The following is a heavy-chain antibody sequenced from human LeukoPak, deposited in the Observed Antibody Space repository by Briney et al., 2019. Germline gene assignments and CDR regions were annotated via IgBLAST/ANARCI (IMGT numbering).Heavy chain of an antibody. CDR3: ARVYYGGNSGLGDKNDAFDI. CDR1: GYTFTRYG. CDR2: ISGYNANT. D-gene: IGHD4-23*01. J-gene: IGHJ3*02. Sequence: GASVKVSCKASGYTFTRYGISWVRQAPGQGLEWMGWISGYNANTKYAQKLQGRVTMTTDTSTSTAYMELRSLRSDDTAVYYCARVYYGGNSGLGDKNDAFDIWGQGTMVTVSS. V-gene: IGHV1-18*01.